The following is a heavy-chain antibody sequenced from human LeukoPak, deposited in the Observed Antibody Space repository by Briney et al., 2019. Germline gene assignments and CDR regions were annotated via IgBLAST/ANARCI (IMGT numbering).Heavy chain of an antibody. J-gene: IGHJ3*01. Sequence: ASVKVSCEASGYTFTNYDVNWVRQATGQGLEWMGWMNPNSGNTDRAQKFQGGVTMTTNTSIGTVYMELSSLRSEDTAVYFCARNRETDAFDVWGQGTMVTVSS. D-gene: IGHD1-14*01. V-gene: IGHV1-8*01. CDR2: MNPNSGNT. CDR1: GYTFTNYD. CDR3: ARNRETDAFDV.